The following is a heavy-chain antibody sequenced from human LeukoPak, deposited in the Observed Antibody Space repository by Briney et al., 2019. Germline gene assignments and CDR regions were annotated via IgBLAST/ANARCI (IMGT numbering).Heavy chain of an antibody. CDR1: GYSFTSYW. CDR2: IYPGDSDT. V-gene: IGHV5-51*07. J-gene: IGHJ4*02. D-gene: IGHD4-17*01. CDR3: ARGNSDYGDFRGEYYFDY. Sequence: GESLKISCKGSGYSFTSYWIGWVHQMPGKGLEWMGIIYPGDSDTRYSPSFQGQVTISADKSISTAYLQWSSLKASDTAMYYCARGNSDYGDFRGEYYFDYWGQGTLVTVSS.